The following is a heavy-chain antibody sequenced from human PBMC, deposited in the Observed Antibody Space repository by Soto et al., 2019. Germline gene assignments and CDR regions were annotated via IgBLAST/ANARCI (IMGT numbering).Heavy chain of an antibody. CDR2: IYHSGST. V-gene: IGHV4-4*02. CDR3: ARGTVTHFDY. CDR1: GGSISSSNW. J-gene: IGHJ4*02. D-gene: IGHD4-17*01. Sequence: SETLSLTCAVSGGSISSSNWWSWVRQPPGKGLEWIGEIYHSGSTNYNPSLKSRVTIPVDKSKNQFSLKLSSVTAADTAVYYCARGTVTHFDYWGQGTLVTVSS.